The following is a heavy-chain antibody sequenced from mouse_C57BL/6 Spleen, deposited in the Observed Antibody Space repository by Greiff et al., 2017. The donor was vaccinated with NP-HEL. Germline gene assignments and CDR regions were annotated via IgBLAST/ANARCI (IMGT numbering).Heavy chain of an antibody. CDR3: ARRGNSYAMDY. D-gene: IGHD2-1*01. CDR2: INPYNGGT. Sequence: EVQLQESGPVLVKPGASVKMSCKASGYTFTDYYMNWVKQSHGKSLEWIGVINPYNGGTSYNQKFKGKATLTVDKSSSTAYMELNLLTSEDSEVYYCARRGNSYAMDYWGQGTSVTVSA. J-gene: IGHJ4*01. CDR1: GYTFTDYY. V-gene: IGHV1-19*01.